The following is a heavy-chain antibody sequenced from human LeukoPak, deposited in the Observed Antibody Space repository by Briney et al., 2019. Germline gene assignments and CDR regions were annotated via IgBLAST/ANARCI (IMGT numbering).Heavy chain of an antibody. V-gene: IGHV3-30*18. J-gene: IGHJ4*02. CDR1: VFTFSSYG. D-gene: IGHD3-10*01. Sequence: GGSLRLSCAASVFTFSSYGMHWVRQAPGKGLEWVAVISYDGSNKYYADSVKGRFTISRDNSKNTLYLQMNSLRAEDTAVYYCAKGRPYPAVGSSHFDYWGQGTLVTVSS. CDR3: AKGRPYPAVGSSHFDY. CDR2: ISYDGSNK.